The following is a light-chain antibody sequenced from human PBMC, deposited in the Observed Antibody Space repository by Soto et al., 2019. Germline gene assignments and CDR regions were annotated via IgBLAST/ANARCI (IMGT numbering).Light chain of an antibody. J-gene: IGLJ3*02. CDR3: CSYAGSSTLM. CDR2: EVT. CDR1: SSLVGNYDL. Sequence: QSALTQPASVSGSPGQSITISCTGTSSLVGNYDLVSWYQLRPGKAPKLMISEVTKRPSGVSNRFSGSKSGNTASLTISGLHAEDEADYYCCSYAGSSTLMFGGGTKLTVL. V-gene: IGLV2-23*02.